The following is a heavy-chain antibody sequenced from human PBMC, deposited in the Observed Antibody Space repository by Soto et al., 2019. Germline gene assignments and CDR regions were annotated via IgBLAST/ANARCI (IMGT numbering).Heavy chain of an antibody. CDR3: ARPWAKDFWSGYLSSYYYMDV. D-gene: IGHD3-3*01. CDR1: GGSISSSSYS. V-gene: IGHV4-39*01. Sequence: PSETLSLTCTVSGGSISSSSYSWGWIRQPPGKGLECIGSIYYSGSTYYNPSLKSRVTISVDTSKNQFSLKLSSVTAADTAVYYCARPWAKDFWSGYLSSYYYMDVWGKGTTVTVSS. CDR2: IYYSGST. J-gene: IGHJ6*03.